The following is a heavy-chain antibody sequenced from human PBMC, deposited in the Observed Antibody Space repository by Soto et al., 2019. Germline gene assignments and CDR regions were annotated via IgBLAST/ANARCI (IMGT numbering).Heavy chain of an antibody. CDR3: ARDSPKGYYDSSGPKTRWFDP. CDR2: IYTSGST. CDR1: GGSISSYY. J-gene: IGHJ5*02. D-gene: IGHD3-22*01. V-gene: IGHV4-4*07. Sequence: SETLSLTCTVSGGSISSYYWSWIRQPAGKGLEWIGRIYTSGSTNYNPSLTSRVTMSVDTSKNQFSLKLSSVNAADTAVYYCARDSPKGYYDSSGPKTRWFDPWGQGTLVTVSS.